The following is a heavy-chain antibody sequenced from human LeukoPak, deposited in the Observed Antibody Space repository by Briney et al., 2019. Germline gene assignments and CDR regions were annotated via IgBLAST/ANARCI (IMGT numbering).Heavy chain of an antibody. CDR1: GFTLSSSG. CDR2: LWSDGNTK. Sequence: GGSLRLSCAASGFTLSSSGMHWVRQAPGKGLEWVAGLWSDGNTKDYSDSVKGRFTISRDNSKNTLYLQMNSLRAEDTAVYYCAKGRLVDTAMVFDYWGQGTVVTVSS. V-gene: IGHV3-33*06. CDR3: AKGRLVDTAMVFDY. J-gene: IGHJ4*02. D-gene: IGHD5-18*01.